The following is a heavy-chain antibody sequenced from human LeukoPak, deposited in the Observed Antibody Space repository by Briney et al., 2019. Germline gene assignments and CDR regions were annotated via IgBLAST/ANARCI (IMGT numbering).Heavy chain of an antibody. CDR3: AKGVTAAAGTSTNYYYYYYMDV. Sequence: GSLRLSCAASGFTFSSYAMSWVRQAPGKGLEWVSAISGSGGSTYYADSVKGRFTISRDNSKNTLYLQMNSLRAEDTAVYYCAKGVTAAAGTSTNYYYYYYMDVWGKGTTVTVS. V-gene: IGHV3-23*01. CDR1: GFTFSSYA. D-gene: IGHD6-13*01. CDR2: ISGSGGST. J-gene: IGHJ6*03.